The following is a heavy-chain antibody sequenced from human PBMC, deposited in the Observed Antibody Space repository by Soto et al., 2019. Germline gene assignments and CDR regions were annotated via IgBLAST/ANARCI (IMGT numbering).Heavy chain of an antibody. CDR2: IYPGDSDT. CDR3: ARPDSLYGMDV. CDR1: GYSFTSYW. J-gene: IGHJ6*02. Sequence: GESLNISCKGSGYSFTSYWICCVRQMPGKGLEWMGIIYPGDSDTRSSPSFQGQVTISADKSISTAYPQWSSLKASDTAMYYCARPDSLYGMDVWGQGTTVTVSS. V-gene: IGHV5-51*01.